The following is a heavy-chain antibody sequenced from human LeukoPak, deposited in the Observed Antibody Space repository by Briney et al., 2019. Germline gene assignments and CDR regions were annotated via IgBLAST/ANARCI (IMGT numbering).Heavy chain of an antibody. V-gene: IGHV4-4*07. D-gene: IGHD3-10*01. CDR3: ARGGVLLWFGDMNWFDP. Sequence: SETLSLTCTVFGGSISSYYWSWIRQPAGKGLEWIGRIYTSGSTYYNPSLKSRVTISVDTSKNQFSLKLSSVTAADTAVYYCARGGVLLWFGDMNWFDPWGQGTLVTVSS. CDR2: IYTSGST. CDR1: GGSISSYY. J-gene: IGHJ5*02.